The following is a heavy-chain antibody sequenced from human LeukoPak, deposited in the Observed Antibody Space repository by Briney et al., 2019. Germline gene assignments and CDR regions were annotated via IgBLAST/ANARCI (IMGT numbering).Heavy chain of an antibody. D-gene: IGHD1-26*01. CDR1: GFTFSGYW. CDR2: IKSDESTT. V-gene: IGHV3-74*01. CDR3: ARGDGGSYGGRFDY. J-gene: IGHJ4*02. Sequence: GGSLRLSCAASGFTFSGYWMNWVRQAPGKGLVWVSRIKSDESTTSYADSVKGRFTIYRDNARNTLYLQMNSLRTEDTAVYYCARGDGGSYGGRFDYWGQGTLVTVSS.